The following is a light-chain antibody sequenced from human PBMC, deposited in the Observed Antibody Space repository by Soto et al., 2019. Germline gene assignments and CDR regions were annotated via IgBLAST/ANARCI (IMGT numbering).Light chain of an antibody. V-gene: IGKV1-39*01. CDR2: AAS. J-gene: IGKJ2*01. CDR1: QSISSY. Sequence: DIQMTQSPSSLSASVGDRVTIACRASQSISSYLNWYQQKPGKTPKLLIYAASILQSGVPSRFSGSGSGTDFTLTISSLQPEDFATYYCQQSRTFAQGTKVDIK. CDR3: QQSRT.